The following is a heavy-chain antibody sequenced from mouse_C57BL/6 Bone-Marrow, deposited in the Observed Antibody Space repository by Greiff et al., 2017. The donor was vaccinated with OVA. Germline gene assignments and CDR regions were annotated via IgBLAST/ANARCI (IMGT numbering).Heavy chain of an antibody. J-gene: IGHJ1*03. CDR3: ASPRLRQGDWYFDV. D-gene: IGHD2-4*01. V-gene: IGHV1-42*01. Sequence: VQLQQSGPELVKPGASVKISCKASGYSFTGYYMNWVKQSPEKSLEWIGEINPSTGGTTYTQKFKAKATLTVDKSSSTAYMQLKSLTSEDSAVYYCASPRLRQGDWYFDVWGTGTTVTVSS. CDR2: INPSTGGT. CDR1: GYSFTGYY.